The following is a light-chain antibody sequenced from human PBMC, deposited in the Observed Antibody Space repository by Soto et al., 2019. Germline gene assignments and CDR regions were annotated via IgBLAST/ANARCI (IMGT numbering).Light chain of an antibody. V-gene: IGKV3-20*01. J-gene: IGKJ1*01. Sequence: EIVMTQSPATLSVSPGGRPTLSCRASQSISSNLACYQQKPGQAPRLLIYGASSRATGIPDRFSGSGSGTDFTLTISRLEPEDFAVYYCQQYGSSRTFGQGTKGGYQ. CDR2: GAS. CDR1: QSISSN. CDR3: QQYGSSRT.